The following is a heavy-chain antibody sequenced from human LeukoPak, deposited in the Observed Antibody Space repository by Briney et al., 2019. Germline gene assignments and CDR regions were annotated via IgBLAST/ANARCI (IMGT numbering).Heavy chain of an antibody. CDR2: IYSGGTT. Sequence: GSLRLSCVVSGFTVTSDYMSWVRQAPGKGLEWVSVIYSGGTTNYADSVKGRFTVYRDNSKNTLYLQMNSLRAEDTAVYYCASKLTSGYWGQGTLVTVSS. V-gene: IGHV3-66*01. J-gene: IGHJ4*02. D-gene: IGHD4-17*01. CDR3: ASKLTSGY. CDR1: GFTVTSDY.